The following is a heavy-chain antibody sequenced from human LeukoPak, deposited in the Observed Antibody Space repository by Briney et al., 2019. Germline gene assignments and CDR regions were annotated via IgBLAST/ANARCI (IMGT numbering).Heavy chain of an antibody. D-gene: IGHD5-12*01. CDR3: AKESPHSGYDVGD. CDR2: ISFDGGTS. Sequence: PGGSLRLSCAASGFTFSAYGMNWVRQAPGKGLEWVAIISFDGGTSYYADSVKGRFTISRDTSKNTLYLQMNSLRAEDTSIYYCAKESPHSGYDVGDWGQGTLVTVSS. J-gene: IGHJ4*02. CDR1: GFTFSAYG. V-gene: IGHV3-30*18.